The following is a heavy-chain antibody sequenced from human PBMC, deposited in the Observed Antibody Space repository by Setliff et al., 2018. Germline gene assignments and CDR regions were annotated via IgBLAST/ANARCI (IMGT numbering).Heavy chain of an antibody. Sequence: PSETLSLTCTVSGGSISSYYWSWIRQPLGKRLEWIGEIIHSGSTNYNPSLKSRVTISMDTSKNQFSLKVSSVTAADTAVYYCARSFSRREKFLLDYWGQGALVTVSS. V-gene: IGHV4-34*12. CDR1: GGSISSYY. J-gene: IGHJ4*02. CDR3: ARSFSRREKFLLDY. CDR2: IIHSGST.